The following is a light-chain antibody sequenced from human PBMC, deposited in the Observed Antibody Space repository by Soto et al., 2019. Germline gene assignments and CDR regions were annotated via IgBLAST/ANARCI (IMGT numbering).Light chain of an antibody. CDR1: QSVSSSY. CDR2: GAS. Sequence: EIVLTQSPGTLSLSPGERATLSCRASQSVSSSYLAWYQQKPCQAPRLLIYGASSRATGIPDRFSGSGSGTDFTLTISRLEPEDFAVYYCQQYGSSSTFGGGTKVDIK. V-gene: IGKV3-20*01. CDR3: QQYGSSST. J-gene: IGKJ4*01.